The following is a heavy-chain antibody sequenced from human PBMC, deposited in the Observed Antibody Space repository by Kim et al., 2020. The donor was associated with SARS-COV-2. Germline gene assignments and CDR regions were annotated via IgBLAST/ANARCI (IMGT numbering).Heavy chain of an antibody. D-gene: IGHD1-26*01. J-gene: IGHJ4*02. CDR1: GFTFSSYS. Sequence: GGSLRLSCAASGFTFSSYSMNWVRQAPGKGLEWVSSISSSSSYIYYADSVKGRFTISRDNAKNSLYLQMNSLRAEDTAVYYCARGPPSWDYFDYWGQGTLVTVSS. V-gene: IGHV3-21*01. CDR3: ARGPPSWDYFDY. CDR2: ISSSSSYI.